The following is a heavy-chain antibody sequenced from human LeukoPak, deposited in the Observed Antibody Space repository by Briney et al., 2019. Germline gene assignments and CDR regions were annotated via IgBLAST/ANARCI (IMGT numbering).Heavy chain of an antibody. D-gene: IGHD2-8*01. V-gene: IGHV3-33*01. CDR3: ARDRHCVNGVCHSPPGMDV. CDR1: GFILNDYG. J-gene: IGHJ6*02. Sequence: GGSLRLSCAASGFILNDYGMHWVRQAPGKGLEWVADVWFDKNQHFADSVKGRFAISRDNSKNTVYLQINSLRAEDTAVYYCARDRHCVNGVCHSPPGMDVWGQGTTVTVSS. CDR2: VWFDKNQ.